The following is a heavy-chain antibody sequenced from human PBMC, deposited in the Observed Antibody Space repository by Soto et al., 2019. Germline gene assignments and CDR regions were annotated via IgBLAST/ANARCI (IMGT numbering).Heavy chain of an antibody. CDR1: GGSFSGYY. Sequence: SETLSLTCAVYGGSFSGYYWSWIRQPPGKGLEWIGEINHSGSTNYNPSLKSRVTISVDASKNQFSLKLSSVTAADTAVYYCARGTTHSTYYYDSSGYSLAPWGQGTLVTVSS. D-gene: IGHD3-22*01. CDR2: INHSGST. CDR3: ARGTTHSTYYYDSSGYSLAP. J-gene: IGHJ5*02. V-gene: IGHV4-34*01.